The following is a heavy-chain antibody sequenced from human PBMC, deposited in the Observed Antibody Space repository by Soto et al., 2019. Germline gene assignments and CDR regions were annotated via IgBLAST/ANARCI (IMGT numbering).Heavy chain of an antibody. J-gene: IGHJ4*02. CDR2: IIPRSGTS. CDR1: GDTFSTYT. CDR3: ARGSAAGTKSPFDY. V-gene: IGHV1-69*06. Sequence: GASVKVSCKASGDTFSTYTITWVRQAPGQGLEWMGGIIPRSGTSNYAQKFQGRVTITADKSTSTAYMELSSLRSEDTAVYYCARGSAAGTKSPFDYWGQGTLVTVSS. D-gene: IGHD6-13*01.